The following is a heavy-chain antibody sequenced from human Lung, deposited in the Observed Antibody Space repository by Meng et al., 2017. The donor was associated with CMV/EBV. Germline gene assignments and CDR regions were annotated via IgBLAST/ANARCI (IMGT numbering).Heavy chain of an antibody. CDR3: AKSYFDSSGYYYK. V-gene: IGHV3-23*01. J-gene: IGHJ4*02. Sequence: GGSXRLXCAASGFTFSSYAMSWVRQAPGKGLEWVAAISGSGGSTYYADSVKGRFTISRDNSKNALYLQMNSLRAEDTAVYYCAKSYFDSSGYYYKWGQGTLVTVSS. CDR1: GFTFSSYA. D-gene: IGHD3-22*01. CDR2: ISGSGGST.